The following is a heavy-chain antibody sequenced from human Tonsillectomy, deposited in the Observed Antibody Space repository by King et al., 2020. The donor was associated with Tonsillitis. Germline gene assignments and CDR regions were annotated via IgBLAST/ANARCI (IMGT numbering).Heavy chain of an antibody. Sequence: VQLVESGGGLVQPGGSLRLSCAASGITFSSYWMHWVRQAPGKGLVWVSCIKGDGSSTTYADSVKGRFTISRDNAKNTLYLQMNSLRAEDTAVYFCANDIALSGTGPPFDYWGQGTLVTVSS. D-gene: IGHD6-19*01. CDR1: GITFSSYW. CDR2: IKGDGSST. J-gene: IGHJ4*02. CDR3: ANDIALSGTGPPFDY. V-gene: IGHV3-74*01.